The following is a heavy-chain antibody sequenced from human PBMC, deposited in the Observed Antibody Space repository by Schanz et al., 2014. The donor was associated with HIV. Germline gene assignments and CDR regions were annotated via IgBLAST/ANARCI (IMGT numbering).Heavy chain of an antibody. D-gene: IGHD3-16*01. CDR1: GFMFSSYG. J-gene: IGHJ4*02. CDR2: ISGSGLST. V-gene: IGHV3-23*01. Sequence: EVQLLESGGGLVQPGGSLRVSCAASGFMFSSYGMSWVRQAPGKGLEWVSVISGSGLSTYYADSVKGRFTISRDNSKNTLYLQXNSLRAEDTAVYYCVQDPEMDAITGYFPYWGQGTLVTVSS. CDR3: VQDPEMDAITGYFPY.